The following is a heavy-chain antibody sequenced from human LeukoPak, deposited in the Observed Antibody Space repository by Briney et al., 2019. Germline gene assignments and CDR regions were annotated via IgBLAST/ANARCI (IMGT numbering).Heavy chain of an antibody. CDR3: ARGDIVVVPAAREYFQH. D-gene: IGHD2-2*01. Sequence: ASVKVSCKASGYTFTSYAMHWVRQAPGQRLEWMGWINAGNGNTKYSQKFQGRVTITRDTSASTAYMELSSLRSEDPAVYYCARGDIVVVPAAREYFQHWGQGTLVTVSS. V-gene: IGHV1-3*01. CDR2: INAGNGNT. CDR1: GYTFTSYA. J-gene: IGHJ1*01.